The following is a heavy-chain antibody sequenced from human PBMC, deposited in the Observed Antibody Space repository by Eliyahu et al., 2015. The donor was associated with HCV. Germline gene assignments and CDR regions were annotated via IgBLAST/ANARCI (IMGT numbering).Heavy chain of an antibody. J-gene: IGHJ4*02. CDR2: IYYSGST. CDR3: ARRDGDSTFDY. CDR1: GXSISTRSYY. V-gene: IGHV4-39*01. D-gene: IGHD4-17*01. Sequence: QLQLQESGPGLVKPSXTLSLTCIVSGXSISTRSYYWGWIRQAPGKGLEWIGTIYYSGSTYYNPSLKSRVTISVDTSKNQFSLKLKSVTAADTAVYYCARRDGDSTFDYWGQGTLVTVSS.